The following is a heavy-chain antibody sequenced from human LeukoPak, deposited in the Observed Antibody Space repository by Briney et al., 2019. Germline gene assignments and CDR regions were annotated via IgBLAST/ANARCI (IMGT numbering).Heavy chain of an antibody. CDR3: AKVSKLGCSGVSCYSAFDY. Sequence: GASAKVSCKASGYTFTAYYIHWVRQAPGQGLEWMGWINPNSGGTDYVQKFQGRVTMTRDTSISTAYMELNRLTSDDAAVYYCAKVSKLGCSGVSCYSAFDYWGQGSLVTVSS. D-gene: IGHD2-15*01. V-gene: IGHV1-2*02. CDR1: GYTFTAYY. CDR2: INPNSGGT. J-gene: IGHJ4*02.